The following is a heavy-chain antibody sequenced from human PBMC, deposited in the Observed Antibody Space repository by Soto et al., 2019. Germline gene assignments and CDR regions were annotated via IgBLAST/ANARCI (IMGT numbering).Heavy chain of an antibody. CDR3: ARHGFGPVHGLVDV. Sequence: QVQLQESGPGLVKPSETLSLTCTVSGGSITNYYCSWFRQPPGKGLEWIGYINYDGYTAYNISLRXXDXXSMDASNTQFPLLLEPVTATDTAVYYCARHGFGPVHGLVDVWGRGTTVIVSS. D-gene: IGHD3-10*01. CDR2: INYDGYT. J-gene: IGHJ6*02. V-gene: IGHV4-59*08. CDR1: GGSITNYY.